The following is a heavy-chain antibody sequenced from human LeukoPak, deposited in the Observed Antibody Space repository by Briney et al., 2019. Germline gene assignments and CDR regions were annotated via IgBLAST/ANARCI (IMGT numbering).Heavy chain of an antibody. V-gene: IGHV7-4-1*02. CDR3: ARGGPNWNCGNYFDY. J-gene: IGHJ4*02. D-gene: IGHD1-7*01. Sequence: ASVKVSCKASGYTFTSYAMNWVRQAPGQGLEWMGWINTNTGTPTYAQGFTGRFVFSLDTSVSTAYLQLSSLKAEDTAVYYCARGGPNWNCGNYFDYWGQGTLVTVSS. CDR1: GYTFTSYA. CDR2: INTNTGTP.